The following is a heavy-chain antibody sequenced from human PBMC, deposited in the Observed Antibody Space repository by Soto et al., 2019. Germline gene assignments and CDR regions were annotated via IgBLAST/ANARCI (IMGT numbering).Heavy chain of an antibody. J-gene: IGHJ4*02. D-gene: IGHD3-10*01. CDR2: INPNSGNI. CDR3: ARGRASGSYYLLDY. CDR1: GDTFTTYD. V-gene: IGHV1-8*01. Sequence: ASVKVSCKASGDTFTTYDINWVRQATGHGLEWMGWINPNSGNIGYAQRFQGRVTMTRDTAIRTAYMEVSSRRSDDTAVYYCARGRASGSYYLLDYWGQGTLVTVSS.